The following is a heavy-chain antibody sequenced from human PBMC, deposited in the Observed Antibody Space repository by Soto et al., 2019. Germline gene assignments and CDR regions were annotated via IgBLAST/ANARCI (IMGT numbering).Heavy chain of an antibody. CDR2: ISVNGGST. CDR1: GFTFSSYG. CDR3: AKGWFGELLFPN. V-gene: IGHV3-23*01. J-gene: IGHJ4*02. Sequence: EVQLLESGGGLVQPGGSLRLSCAASGFTFSSYGMSWVRQAPGKGLEWVSSISVNGGSTHYADSVKGRFTISRDNSKNTLYLQMNSLRAEDTAVYYCAKGWFGELLFPNWGQGNPVTVSS. D-gene: IGHD3-10*01.